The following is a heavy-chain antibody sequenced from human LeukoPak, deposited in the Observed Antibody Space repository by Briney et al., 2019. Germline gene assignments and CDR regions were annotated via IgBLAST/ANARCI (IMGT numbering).Heavy chain of an antibody. Sequence: GGSLRLSCAASGSTFSSYSMNWVRQAPGKGLEWVSYISSSSSTIYYADSVKGRFTISRGNAKNSLYLQMNSLRAEDTAVYYCARGALYDYGDYGDYWGQGTLVTVSS. CDR1: GSTFSSYS. V-gene: IGHV3-48*01. CDR3: ARGALYDYGDYGDY. D-gene: IGHD4-17*01. J-gene: IGHJ4*02. CDR2: ISSSSSTI.